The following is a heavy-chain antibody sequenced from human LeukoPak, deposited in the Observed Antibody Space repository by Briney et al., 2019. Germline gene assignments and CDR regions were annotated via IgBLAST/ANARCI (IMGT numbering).Heavy chain of an antibody. D-gene: IGHD1-26*01. V-gene: IGHV3-21*04. CDR2: ISYTGTYI. J-gene: IGHJ4*02. Sequence: GGSLRLSCAASGFTFTSYTMNWVRQAPGKGLEWVSSISYTGTYIYYADSVKGRFTISRDNAQNSLYLQMNSLRAEDTAIYYCVRDRGTYRPIDYWGQGTLVTVSS. CDR3: VRDRGTYRPIDY. CDR1: GFTFTSYT.